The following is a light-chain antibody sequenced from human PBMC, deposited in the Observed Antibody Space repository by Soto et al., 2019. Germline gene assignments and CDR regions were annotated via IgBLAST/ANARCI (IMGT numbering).Light chain of an antibody. J-gene: IGKJ1*01. CDR2: GAS. Sequence: ETVMTQSPVTLSVSPGDTATLSCRASQRVSNHFAWYQQKPGQAPRLLIYGASNRATGIPDRFTGAGSGTDFTLTISRLEPEDFAVYYCQQYGSSGTFGQGTKVDI. CDR1: QRVSNH. CDR3: QQYGSSGT. V-gene: IGKV3-20*01.